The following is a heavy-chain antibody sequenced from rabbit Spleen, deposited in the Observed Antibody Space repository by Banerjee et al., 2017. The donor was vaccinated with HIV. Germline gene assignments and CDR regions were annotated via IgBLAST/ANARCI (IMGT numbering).Heavy chain of an antibody. Sequence: QQLVESGGGLVKPGASLTLTCKASGFSFSSGYDMCWVRQAPGKGPEWIACIYADGTRSPFYASWAKGRFTISKTSSTTVTLQMTSLTAADTATYFCARSAGYAHLGDAYFTLWGQGTLVTVS. V-gene: IGHV1S40*01. CDR1: GFSFSSGYD. J-gene: IGHJ4*01. CDR3: ARSAGYAHLGDAYFTL. CDR2: IYADGTRSP. D-gene: IGHD6-1*01.